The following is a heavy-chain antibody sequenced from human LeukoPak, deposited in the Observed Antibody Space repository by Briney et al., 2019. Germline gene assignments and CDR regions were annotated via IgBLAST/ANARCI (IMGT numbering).Heavy chain of an antibody. CDR1: GYTFTCYY. CDR2: IIPNSGGI. Sequence: ASVKVSCKASGYTFTCYYMHWVRQAPGQGLEWRGGIIPNSGGINYAQKFQGRVTMTRDTSISTVYMELSRLRSDDTAVYYCAKDRAVATIGGIDYWGQGTLVTVSS. CDR3: AKDRAVATIGGIDY. D-gene: IGHD5-12*01. V-gene: IGHV1-2*02. J-gene: IGHJ4*02.